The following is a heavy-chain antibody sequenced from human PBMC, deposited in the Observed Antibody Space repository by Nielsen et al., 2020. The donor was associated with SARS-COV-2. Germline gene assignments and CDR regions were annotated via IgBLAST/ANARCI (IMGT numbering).Heavy chain of an antibody. J-gene: IGHJ6*02. V-gene: IGHV3-73*01. CDR3: TRHDYGDATGGYGMDV. D-gene: IGHD4-17*01. CDR2: IRSKANSYAT. Sequence: GESLKISCAASGFTFSGSAMHWVRQASGKGLEWVGRIRSKANSYATAYAASVKGRFTISRDDSKNTAYLQMNSLKTEDTAVYYCTRHDYGDATGGYGMDVWGQGTTVTVSS. CDR1: GFTFSGSA.